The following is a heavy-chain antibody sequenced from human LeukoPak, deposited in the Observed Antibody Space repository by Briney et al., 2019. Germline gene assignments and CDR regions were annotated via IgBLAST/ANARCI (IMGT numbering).Heavy chain of an antibody. D-gene: IGHD6-13*01. Sequence: SQTLSLTCTVSGGSISSGSYYWSWIRQPAGKGLEWIGRIYTSGSTNYNPSLKGRVTISVDTSKNQFSLKLSSVTAADTAVYYCARDRLGSSWFYGSWFDPWGQGTLVTVSS. J-gene: IGHJ5*02. CDR1: GGSISSGSYY. V-gene: IGHV4-61*02. CDR3: ARDRLGSSWFYGSWFDP. CDR2: IYTSGST.